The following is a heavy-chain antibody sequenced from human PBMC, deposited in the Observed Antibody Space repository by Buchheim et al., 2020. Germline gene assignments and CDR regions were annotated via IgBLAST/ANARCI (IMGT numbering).Heavy chain of an antibody. Sequence: EVQLVESGGGLVQPGGSLRLSCAASGFTFSSYEMNWVRQAPGKGLEWVSYISSIGSTIYYADSVKGRFTISRDNAKNSLYLQMNSMRAEDTAVYYCARDGGSPYYYYYYYGMDVWGQGT. CDR1: GFTFSSYE. D-gene: IGHD3-10*01. J-gene: IGHJ6*02. CDR3: ARDGGSPYYYYYYYGMDV. V-gene: IGHV3-48*03. CDR2: ISSIGSTI.